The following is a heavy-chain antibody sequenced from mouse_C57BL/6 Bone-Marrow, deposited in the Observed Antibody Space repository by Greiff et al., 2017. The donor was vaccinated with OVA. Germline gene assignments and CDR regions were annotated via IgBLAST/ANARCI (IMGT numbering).Heavy chain of an antibody. Sequence: QVQLQQPGAELVRPGSSVKLSCKASGYTFTSYWMDWVKQRPGQGLEWIGNIYPSDSETHYNQKFKDKATLTVDKSSSTAYMQLSSLTSEDSAVYYCARPYGSSYPFAYWGQGTLVTVSA. D-gene: IGHD1-1*01. J-gene: IGHJ3*01. CDR3: ARPYGSSYPFAY. V-gene: IGHV1-61*01. CDR1: GYTFTSYW. CDR2: IYPSDSET.